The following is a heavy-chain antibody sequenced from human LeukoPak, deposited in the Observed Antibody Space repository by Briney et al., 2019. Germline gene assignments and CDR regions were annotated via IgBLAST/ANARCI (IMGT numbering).Heavy chain of an antibody. Sequence: PWGSLTLTCAASGFTFSGSYMAWVRQAPGKGLEWVGNIKEDGTEKYYVDSVKGRFTISRDNAKNSLYLQMNSLRAEDTAVYYCARDNYYRMDVWGRGT. CDR1: GFTFSGSY. J-gene: IGHJ6*03. CDR3: ARDNYYRMDV. V-gene: IGHV3-7*01. CDR2: IKEDGTEK.